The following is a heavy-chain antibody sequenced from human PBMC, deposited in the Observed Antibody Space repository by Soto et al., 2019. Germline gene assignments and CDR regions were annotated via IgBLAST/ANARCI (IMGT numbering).Heavy chain of an antibody. D-gene: IGHD2-15*01. J-gene: IGHJ6*02. CDR2: IIPIFGTA. V-gene: IGHV1-69*12. CDR1: GGTFSSYA. CDR3: AIQGCSVGSCFPPYYYCGMDV. Sequence: QVQLVQSGAEVKKPGSSVKVSCKASGGTFSSYAISWVRQAPGQGLEWMGGIIPIFGTANHAQKFQGRVTITADESTNTAYMELSSLRSEDTAVYYCAIQGCSVGSCFPPYYYCGMDVWGQGTTVIVSS.